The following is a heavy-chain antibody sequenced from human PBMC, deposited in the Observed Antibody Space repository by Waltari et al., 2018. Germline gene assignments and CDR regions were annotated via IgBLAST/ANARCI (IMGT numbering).Heavy chain of an antibody. CDR1: GYSISSGYY. V-gene: IGHV4-38-2*01. Sequence: GLVKPSETLSLTCAVSGYSISSGYYWGWTRQPPGKGLEWIGSIYDSGSTYYNPSLNSRVTISVDTSKNQFSLKLSSVTAADTAVYYCARRGDYGDYVGYWGQGTLVTVSS. CDR2: IYDSGST. D-gene: IGHD4-17*01. J-gene: IGHJ4*02. CDR3: ARRGDYGDYVGY.